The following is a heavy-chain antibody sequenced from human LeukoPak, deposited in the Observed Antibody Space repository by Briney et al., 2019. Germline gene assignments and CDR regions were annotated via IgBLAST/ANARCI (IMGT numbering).Heavy chain of an antibody. V-gene: IGHV4-61*02. D-gene: IGHD2-2*01. J-gene: IGHJ6*03. Sequence: PSQTLSLTCTVSGGSISSGSYYWSWTRQPAGKGLEWIGRIYTSGSTNYNPSLKSRVTISVDTSKNQFSLKLSSVTAADTAVYYCARVSVVPAAMKGNYYYMDVWGKGTTVTISS. CDR3: ARVSVVPAAMKGNYYYMDV. CDR1: GGSISSGSYY. CDR2: IYTSGST.